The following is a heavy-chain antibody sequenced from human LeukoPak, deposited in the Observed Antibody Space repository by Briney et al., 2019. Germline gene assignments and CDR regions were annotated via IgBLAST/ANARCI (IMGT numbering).Heavy chain of an antibody. CDR3: ARSYSRDGYSYHLPDY. V-gene: IGHV2-70*11. J-gene: IGHJ4*02. D-gene: IGHD5-24*01. Sequence: SGPALVKPTQTLTLTCTFSGFSLSTTGMCVSWIRQPPGKALEWLARIDWADDKYYSTSLKTRLTISKDTSKNQVVLTMTNMDPVDTATYYCARSYSRDGYSYHLPDYWGQGTLVTVSS. CDR2: IDWADDK. CDR1: GFSLSTTGMC.